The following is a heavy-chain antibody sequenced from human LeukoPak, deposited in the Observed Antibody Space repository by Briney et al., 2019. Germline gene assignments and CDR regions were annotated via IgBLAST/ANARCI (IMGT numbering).Heavy chain of an antibody. CDR1: EFSVGSNY. CDR2: ISGSGHNT. J-gene: IGHJ4*02. CDR3: VRDSSSWYVFHS. D-gene: IGHD6-13*01. V-gene: IGHV3-23*01. Sequence: GGSLRLSCAASEFSVGSNYMTWVRQAPGKGLEWVSAISGSGHNTYYADSVKGRFTISRDNSKKTLFLQMNSLRAEDAAIYYCVRDSSSWYVFHSWGQGTLVTVSS.